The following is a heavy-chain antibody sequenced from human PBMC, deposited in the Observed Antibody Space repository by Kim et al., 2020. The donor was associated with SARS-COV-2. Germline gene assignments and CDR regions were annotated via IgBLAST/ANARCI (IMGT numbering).Heavy chain of an antibody. J-gene: IGHJ4*02. CDR3: ARGAGPMVRGVNDY. Sequence: KFQGRVTITRDTSASTAYMELSSLRSEDTAVYYCARGAGPMVRGVNDYWGQGTLVTVSS. V-gene: IGHV1-3*01. D-gene: IGHD3-10*01.